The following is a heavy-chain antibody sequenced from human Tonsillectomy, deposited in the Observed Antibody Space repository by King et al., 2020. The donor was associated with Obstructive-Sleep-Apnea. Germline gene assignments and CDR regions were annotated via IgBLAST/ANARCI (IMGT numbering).Heavy chain of an antibody. J-gene: IGHJ2*01. Sequence: QLQESGPGLVKPSETLSLSCTVSGGSISSSIYYWGWIRQPPGKGLEWIGNIDYSGRTYYNPSLKSRVTISVDTSKNQFSLKVSSVTAADTAVYYCARDPYSSGWYWYFDLWGRGTLVTVSS. CDR2: IDYSGRT. CDR3: ARDPYSSGWYWYFDL. D-gene: IGHD6-19*01. V-gene: IGHV4-39*07. CDR1: GGSISSSIYY.